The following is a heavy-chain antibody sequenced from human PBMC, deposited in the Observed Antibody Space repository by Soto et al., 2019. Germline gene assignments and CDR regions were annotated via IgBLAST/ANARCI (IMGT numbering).Heavy chain of an antibody. Sequence: LRLSCAASGFTFSSYWMSWVRQAPGKGLEWVANIKKAGSAKYYVDSVKGRFTISRDNAQNSLYLQMNSLRAEDTAVDLCDSLPGGGYNSVGWYYYYYGMDVWGQGTTVTVSS. J-gene: IGHJ6*02. CDR2: IKKAGSAK. CDR3: DSLPGGGYNSVGWYYYYYGMDV. V-gene: IGHV3-7*03. D-gene: IGHD5-12*01. CDR1: GFTFSSYW.